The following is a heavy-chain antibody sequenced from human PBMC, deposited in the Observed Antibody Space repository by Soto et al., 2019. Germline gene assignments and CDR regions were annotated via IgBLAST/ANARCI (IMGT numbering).Heavy chain of an antibody. CDR3: AKDMIRYYGSGSYYFDY. J-gene: IGHJ4*02. CDR1: GFTFDGYA. V-gene: IGHV3-9*01. D-gene: IGHD3-10*01. CDR2: ISWNSGSI. Sequence: PGGSLRLSCAASGFTFDGYAMHWVRQAPGKGLEWVSGISWNSGSIGYADSVKGRFTISRDNAKNSLYLQMNSLRAEDTALYYCAKDMIRYYGSGSYYFDYWGQGTLVTVSS.